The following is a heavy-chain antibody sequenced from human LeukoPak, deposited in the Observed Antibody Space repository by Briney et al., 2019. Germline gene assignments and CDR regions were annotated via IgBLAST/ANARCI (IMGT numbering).Heavy chain of an antibody. CDR2: INPNTGGT. CDR3: ARESADSSVCDY. V-gene: IGHV1-2*02. CDR1: GYTFTDYY. D-gene: IGHD2-15*01. J-gene: IGHJ4*02. Sequence: GASVNVSCTASGYTFTDYYLHWVGQTPGQGPEARGWINPNTGGTEYVQKFQGRVTMTRDTSISTVFMELSRLASDDTAVYYCARESADSSVCDYWGQGSLVTVSS.